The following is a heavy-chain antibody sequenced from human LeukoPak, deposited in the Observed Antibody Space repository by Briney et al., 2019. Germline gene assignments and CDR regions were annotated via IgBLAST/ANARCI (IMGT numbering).Heavy chain of an antibody. D-gene: IGHD2-2*01. CDR3: ARDPYCSSTSCYYHAFDI. Sequence: GGSLRLSCAASGFIFSNYEMNWVRQAPGKGLEWVSYISSSGSTIYYADSVKGRFTISRDNAKNSLYLQMNSLRAEDTAVYYCARDPYCSSTSCYYHAFDIWGQGTMVTVSS. J-gene: IGHJ3*02. CDR2: ISSSGSTI. V-gene: IGHV3-48*03. CDR1: GFIFSNYE.